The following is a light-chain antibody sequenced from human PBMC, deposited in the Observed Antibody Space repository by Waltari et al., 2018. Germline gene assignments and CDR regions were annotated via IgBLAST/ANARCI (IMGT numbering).Light chain of an antibody. CDR3: AAWDDSLNGYV. Sequence: QSVLTQPPSASGTPGQRVTISCSGSSSNIGSNPVNWYQQPPGTAPKLHIYSNNHRPSGFPDRLSGSKSGTSASLSISGLQSEDEAEYYCAAWDDSLNGYVFGTGTKVTVL. CDR2: SNN. J-gene: IGLJ1*01. V-gene: IGLV1-44*01. CDR1: SSNIGSNP.